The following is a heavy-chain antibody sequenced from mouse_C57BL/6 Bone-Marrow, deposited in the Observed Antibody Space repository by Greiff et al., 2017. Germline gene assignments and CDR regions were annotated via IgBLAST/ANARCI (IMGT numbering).Heavy chain of an antibody. V-gene: IGHV5-4*03. Sequence: EVKLMESGGGLVKPGGSLKLSCAASGFTFSSYAMSWVRQTPEKRLEWVATISDGGSYTYYPDNVKGRFTISRDNAKNNLYLQMSHLKSEDTAMYYCASYDFRDYYAMDYWGQGTSVTVSS. CDR2: ISDGGSYT. D-gene: IGHD2-12*01. CDR1: GFTFSSYA. J-gene: IGHJ4*01. CDR3: ASYDFRDYYAMDY.